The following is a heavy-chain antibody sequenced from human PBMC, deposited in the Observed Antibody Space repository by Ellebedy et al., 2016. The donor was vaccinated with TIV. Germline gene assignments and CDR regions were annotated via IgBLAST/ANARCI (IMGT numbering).Heavy chain of an antibody. CDR3: ARGLTYCGGDCSGYFQH. V-gene: IGHV4-34*01. J-gene: IGHJ1*01. D-gene: IGHD2-21*02. Sequence: SETLSLTCAVYGGSFSGYYWSWIRQPPGKGLEWIGEINHNEKTNYSPSLKSRVTVSVDTSKNQFSLKLSSVTAADTAVYYCARGLTYCGGDCSGYFQHWGQGTLVTVSS. CDR1: GGSFSGYY. CDR2: INHNEKT.